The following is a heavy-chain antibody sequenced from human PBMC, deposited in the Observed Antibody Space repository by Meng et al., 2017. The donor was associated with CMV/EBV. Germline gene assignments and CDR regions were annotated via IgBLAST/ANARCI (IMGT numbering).Heavy chain of an antibody. CDR3: AREAIDCSSTSCELDY. V-gene: IGHV3-30*02. Sequence: GGSLRLSCAASGFTFSSYGMHWVRQAPGKGLEWVAFIRYDGSNKYYADSVKGRFTISRDNSKNTLYLQMNSLRAEDTAVYYCAREAIDCSSTSCELDYWGQGTLVTVSS. J-gene: IGHJ4*02. CDR2: IRYDGSNK. CDR1: GFTFSSYG. D-gene: IGHD2-2*01.